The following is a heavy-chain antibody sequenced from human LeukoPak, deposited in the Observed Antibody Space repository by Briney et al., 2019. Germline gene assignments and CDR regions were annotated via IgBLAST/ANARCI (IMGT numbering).Heavy chain of an antibody. J-gene: IGHJ3*02. CDR2: IYPGDSDT. D-gene: IGHD3-16*01. Sequence: GESLKISCKGSGYSFTSYWIGWVRQMPGKGLEWMGIIYPGDSDTRYSPSFQGQVTISADKSISTAYLQWSSLKASDTAMYYCARVEGGDSPGAAFDIWGQGTMVTVSS. V-gene: IGHV5-51*01. CDR3: ARVEGGDSPGAAFDI. CDR1: GYSFTSYW.